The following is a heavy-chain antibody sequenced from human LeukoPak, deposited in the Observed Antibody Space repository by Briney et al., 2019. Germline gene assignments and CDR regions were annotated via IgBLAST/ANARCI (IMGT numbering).Heavy chain of an antibody. J-gene: IGHJ4*02. V-gene: IGHV3-7*01. CDR1: GFNFSTYW. Sequence: GGSLRLSCAASGFNFSTYWMTWVRQVPGKGLEWVANIKEDGSEIYYVDAVKGRFSTSRDNAKTSLYLQMNSLSVADTAVYYCVTDQTGRHPYFFDYWGQGTLVTVSS. D-gene: IGHD3-10*01. CDR3: VTDQTGRHPYFFDY. CDR2: IKEDGSEI.